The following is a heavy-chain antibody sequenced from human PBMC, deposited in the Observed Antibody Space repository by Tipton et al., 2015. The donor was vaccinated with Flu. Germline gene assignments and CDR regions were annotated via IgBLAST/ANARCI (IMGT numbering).Heavy chain of an antibody. V-gene: IGHV4-38-2*01. CDR3: ARHTGDSVRGVIDY. J-gene: IGHJ4*02. D-gene: IGHD3-10*02. Sequence: GEALGSRHFWGWIRQPPGKGLEWIGNIHRSGSTYYNVSLKSRVTMSVDESKNQFSLRLTSVTAADTAVYYCARHTGDSVRGVIDYWGQGTLVTVSS. CDR2: IHRSGST. CDR1: GEALGSRHF.